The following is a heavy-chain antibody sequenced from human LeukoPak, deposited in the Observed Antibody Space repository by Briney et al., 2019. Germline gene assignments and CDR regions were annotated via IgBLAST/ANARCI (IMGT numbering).Heavy chain of an antibody. D-gene: IGHD2-8*01. Sequence: GSLGLSCATSGFTFSTYAMSWVRQAPGKGLEWGSAISASGVSTYSADSVKGRFTISRDNSKNTLYLQMNSLRAEDTAVYYCAKSLVGVFRGFDPWGQGTLVTVSS. CDR3: AKSLVGVFRGFDP. V-gene: IGHV3-23*01. J-gene: IGHJ5*02. CDR2: ISASGVST. CDR1: GFTFSTYA.